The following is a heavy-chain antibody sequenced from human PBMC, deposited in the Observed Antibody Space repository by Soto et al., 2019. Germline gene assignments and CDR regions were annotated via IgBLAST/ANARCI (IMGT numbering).Heavy chain of an antibody. D-gene: IGHD3-10*01. CDR1: GFTFSSYG. CDR3: AKDEITMVRGVTYFDY. J-gene: IGHJ4*02. Sequence: PGGSLRLSCAASGFTFSSYGMHWVRQAPGKGLEWVAVISYDGSNKYYADSVKGRFTISRDNSKNTLYLQMNSLRAEDTAVYYCAKDEITMVRGVTYFDYWGQGTLVTVSS. V-gene: IGHV3-30*18. CDR2: ISYDGSNK.